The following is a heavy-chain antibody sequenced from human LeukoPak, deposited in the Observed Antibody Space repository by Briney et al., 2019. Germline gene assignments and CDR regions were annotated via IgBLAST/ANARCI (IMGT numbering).Heavy chain of an antibody. Sequence: GASLRLSCAASGFTFGTYWMSWVRQDPGMGLEWVANIKHDGTQKYYLDSVKGRFTISRDNAKNSLSLQMNSLRAEDTAVYFCARDQLVSGTTYEAFDCWGQETLVTVSA. J-gene: IGHJ4*02. V-gene: IGHV3-7*01. CDR1: GFTFGTYW. CDR3: ARDQLVSGTTYEAFDC. CDR2: IKHDGTQK. D-gene: IGHD1-7*01.